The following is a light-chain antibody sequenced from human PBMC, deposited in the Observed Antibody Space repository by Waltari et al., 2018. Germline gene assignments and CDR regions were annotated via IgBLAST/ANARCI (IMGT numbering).Light chain of an antibody. CDR1: KLGCKY. J-gene: IGLJ2*01. V-gene: IGLV3-1*01. CDR2: QDT. Sequence: SYDLTQPPSVSASPGQTASIACYVDKLGCKYVAWYQQKPGQSPVLVIYQDTKRPSVIPERFSASNSGNTATLTVSETQAVDEASYYCQTWDSNTVVFGGGTTLTVL. CDR3: QTWDSNTVV.